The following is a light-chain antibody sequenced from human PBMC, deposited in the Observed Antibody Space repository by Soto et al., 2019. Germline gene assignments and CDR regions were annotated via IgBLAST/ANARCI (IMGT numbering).Light chain of an antibody. CDR1: SSDVGGYNY. CDR3: SSYAGNNNLV. CDR2: EVS. J-gene: IGLJ2*01. V-gene: IGLV2-8*01. Sequence: QSVLTQPPSASGSPGQSVTISCTGTSSDVGGYNYVSWYQQHPGKAPKLMIYEVSKRPSGVPDRFSGSKSGNTASLTVSGLQAEDEADYYCSSYAGNNNLVFGGATKRTVL.